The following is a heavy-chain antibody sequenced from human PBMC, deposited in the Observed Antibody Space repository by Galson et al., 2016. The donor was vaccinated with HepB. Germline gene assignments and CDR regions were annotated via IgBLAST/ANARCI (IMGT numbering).Heavy chain of an antibody. Sequence: SLRLSCAASGFTISAYWMRWVRQAPGKGLEWVASINQDASGEYYVDSVKGRFSISRDNVKNTLWLQMSGLRVDDTSMYYCASGYTSGVWGQGTMVTVSS. J-gene: IGHJ3*01. V-gene: IGHV3-7*01. D-gene: IGHD6-19*01. CDR2: INQDASGE. CDR1: GFTISAYW. CDR3: ASGYTSGV.